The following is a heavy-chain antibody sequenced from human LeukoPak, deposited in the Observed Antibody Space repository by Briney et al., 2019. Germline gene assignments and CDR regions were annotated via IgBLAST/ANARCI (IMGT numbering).Heavy chain of an antibody. V-gene: IGHV3-48*03. Sequence: PGGSLRLSCAASGFTFSSYEMNWVRQAPGKGLEWVSYISSSGSTIYYADSVKGRFTISRDNAKNSLYLQMNSLRDEDTAVYYCASSHDSSGNDWGQGTLVTVYS. CDR1: GFTFSSYE. CDR3: ASSHDSSGND. J-gene: IGHJ4*02. CDR2: ISSSGSTI. D-gene: IGHD3-22*01.